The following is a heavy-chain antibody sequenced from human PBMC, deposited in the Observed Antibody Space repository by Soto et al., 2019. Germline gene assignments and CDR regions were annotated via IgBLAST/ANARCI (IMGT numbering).Heavy chain of an antibody. CDR2: INHSGGT. V-gene: IGHV4-34*01. D-gene: IGHD2-21*01. J-gene: IGHJ4*02. CDR1: GGSFRGYY. Sequence: QVRLQQWGAGLLKPSETLALTCAVHGGSFRGYYWSWIRQPPGKGLEWIGEINHSGGTNYNPSLKSRVSLSVDASKHQFSLQLRSVTAADTAVYYCARLWSSNEGSSWGQGTLVAVSS. CDR3: ARLWSSNEGSS.